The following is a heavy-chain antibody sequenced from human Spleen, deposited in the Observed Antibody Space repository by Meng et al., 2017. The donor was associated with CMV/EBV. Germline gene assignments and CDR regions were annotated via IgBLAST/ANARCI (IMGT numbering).Heavy chain of an antibody. CDR2: ISYNGGNK. J-gene: IGHJ4*02. D-gene: IGHD3-10*01. V-gene: IGHV3-30-3*01. Sequence: GGSLRLSCAASGFTFSSYAMHWVRQAPGKGLEWVTVISYNGGNKYYADSVKGRFTVSRDNSKNTLYLQMNSLRTEDTAVYYCARDGSGNYYLDYWGQGTLVTVSS. CDR1: GFTFSSYA. CDR3: ARDGSGNYYLDY.